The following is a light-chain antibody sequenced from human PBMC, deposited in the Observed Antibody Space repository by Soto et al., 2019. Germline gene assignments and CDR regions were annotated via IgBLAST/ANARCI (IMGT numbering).Light chain of an antibody. Sequence: EFVLTQSPGTLSLSPGERATLSCRASQSVSRSYLAWYQQKPGQAPRLLIYGASSRATGIPDRFSGSGSGTDFTLTISRLEPEDFAVYYCQQYGSLPRTFGQGTKVDIK. J-gene: IGKJ1*01. CDR2: GAS. V-gene: IGKV3-20*01. CDR1: QSVSRSY. CDR3: QQYGSLPRT.